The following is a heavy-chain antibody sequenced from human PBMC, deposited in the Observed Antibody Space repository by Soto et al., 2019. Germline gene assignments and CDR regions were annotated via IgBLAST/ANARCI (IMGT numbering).Heavy chain of an antibody. CDR2: IYSGGGT. V-gene: IGHV3-53*02. J-gene: IGHJ6*02. CDR3: ANYYGLDV. Sequence: EVQLVETGGGLIQPGGSLRLTCAAAGFTVSSNYMTWVRQAPGKGLEWVSVIYSGGGTNYADSVRGRFTISRDNSKNTVYLQMNGLRAEDTAVYYCANYYGLDVWGQGTTVTVSS. CDR1: GFTVSSNY.